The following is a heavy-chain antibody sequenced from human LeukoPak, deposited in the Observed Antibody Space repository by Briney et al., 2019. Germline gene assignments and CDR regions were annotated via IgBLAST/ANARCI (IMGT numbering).Heavy chain of an antibody. Sequence: PGGSLRLSCAASGFIFSSYWMHWVRHAPGKGLAWVSRNTDGSSTSYADSVKGRFTISRDNAKNSLYLQMNSLRAEDTAVYYCAELGITMIGGVWGKGTTVTISS. D-gene: IGHD3-10*02. CDR2: NTDGSST. CDR1: GFIFSSYW. J-gene: IGHJ6*04. CDR3: AELGITMIGGV. V-gene: IGHV3-74*01.